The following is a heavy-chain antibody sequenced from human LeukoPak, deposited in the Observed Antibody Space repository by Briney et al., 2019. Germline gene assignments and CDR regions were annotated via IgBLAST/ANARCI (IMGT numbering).Heavy chain of an antibody. CDR2: INHSGST. V-gene: IGHV4-34*01. Sequence: PSETLSLTCAVYGGSFSGYYWSWIRQPPGKGLEWIGEINHSGSTNYNPSLKSRVTISVDTSKNQFSLKLSSVTAADTAVYYCARDYLGFGESGFDYWGQGTQVIVSS. CDR1: GGSFSGYY. J-gene: IGHJ4*02. D-gene: IGHD3-10*01. CDR3: ARDYLGFGESGFDY.